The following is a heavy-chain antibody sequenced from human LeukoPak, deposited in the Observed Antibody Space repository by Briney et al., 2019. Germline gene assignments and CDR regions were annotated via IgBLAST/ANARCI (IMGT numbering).Heavy chain of an antibody. CDR3: ARGRDGYVDY. V-gene: IGHV4-4*07. D-gene: IGHD5-24*01. CDR1: GGSISGFH. J-gene: IGHJ4*02. CDR2: VSTSGNT. Sequence: SETLSLTCSVSGGSISGFHWSWIRQTAGKGLEWIGRVSTSGNTFYNPSLKSRVTISVDTSKNQFSLKLSSVTAADTAVYYCARGRDGYVDYWGQGTLVTVSS.